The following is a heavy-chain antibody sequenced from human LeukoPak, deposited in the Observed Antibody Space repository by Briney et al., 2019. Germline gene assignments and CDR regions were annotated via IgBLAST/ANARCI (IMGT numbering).Heavy chain of an antibody. D-gene: IGHD3-16*02. CDR2: IKQDGSEK. Sequence: GGSLRLSCVASKFTFSTYWMSWVRQAPGKGLEWVADIKQDGSEKYYVDSVKGRFTISRDTSRNTVFLQMNSLRVEDSAMYYCVKRLTLGDLSIKGAFALWGQGTVVTVAS. V-gene: IGHV3-7*03. CDR3: VKRLTLGDLSIKGAFAL. J-gene: IGHJ3*01. CDR1: KFTFSTYW.